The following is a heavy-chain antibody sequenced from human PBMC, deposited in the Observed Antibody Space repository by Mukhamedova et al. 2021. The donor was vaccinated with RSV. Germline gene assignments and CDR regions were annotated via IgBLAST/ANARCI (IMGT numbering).Heavy chain of an antibody. J-gene: IGHJ4*02. D-gene: IGHD1-7*01. CDR3: ARGSPAGTVCY. V-gene: IGHV1-69*01. CDR2: IIPIFGTA. Sequence: APGQGLEWMGWIIPIFGTANYAQKFQRRLTLTADESTSTSYMLLSSLTSEDTAVYYCARGSPAGTVCYWCQGT.